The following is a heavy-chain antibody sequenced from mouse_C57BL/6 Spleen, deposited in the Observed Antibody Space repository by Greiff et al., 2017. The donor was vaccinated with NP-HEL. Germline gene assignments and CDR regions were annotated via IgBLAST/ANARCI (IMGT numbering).Heavy chain of an antibody. CDR2: IHPNSGST. D-gene: IGHD1-1*01. Sequence: QVQLQQPGAELVKPGASVKLSCKASGYTFTSYWMHWVKQRPGQGLEWIGMIHPNSGSTNYNEKFKSKATLTVDKSSSTAYMQLSSLTSEDSAVYYCARSIYYYGSSLYYAMDYWGQGTSVTVSS. CDR3: ARSIYYYGSSLYYAMDY. CDR1: GYTFTSYW. J-gene: IGHJ4*01. V-gene: IGHV1-64*01.